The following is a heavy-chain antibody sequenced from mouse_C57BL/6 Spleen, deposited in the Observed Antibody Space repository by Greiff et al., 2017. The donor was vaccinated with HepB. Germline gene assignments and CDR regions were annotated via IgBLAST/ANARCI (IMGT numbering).Heavy chain of an antibody. Sequence: EVQLQQSGPELAKPGASVKISCKASGYTFTDYYMNWVKQSHGKSLEWIGDINPNNGGTSYNQKFKGKATLTVDKSSSTAYMELRSLTSEDSAVYYCARSTMVTTKAWFAYWGQGTLVTVSA. D-gene: IGHD2-2*01. J-gene: IGHJ3*01. CDR3: ARSTMVTTKAWFAY. V-gene: IGHV1-26*01. CDR2: INPNNGGT. CDR1: GYTFTDYY.